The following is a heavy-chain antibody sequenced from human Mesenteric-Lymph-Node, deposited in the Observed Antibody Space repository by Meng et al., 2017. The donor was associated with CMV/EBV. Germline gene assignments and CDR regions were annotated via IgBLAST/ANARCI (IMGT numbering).Heavy chain of an antibody. D-gene: IGHD3-3*01. V-gene: IGHV4-34*01. CDR3: ARGDGDFWSGYWINYGMDV. J-gene: IGHJ6*02. CDR2: INHSGST. Sequence: GSLRLSCAVYGGSFSGYYWSWIRQPPGKGLEWIGEINHSGSTNYNPSLKSRVTISVDTSKNQFSLKLSSVTAADTAVYYCARGDGDFWSGYWINYGMDVWGQGTTVTVSS. CDR1: GGSFSGYY.